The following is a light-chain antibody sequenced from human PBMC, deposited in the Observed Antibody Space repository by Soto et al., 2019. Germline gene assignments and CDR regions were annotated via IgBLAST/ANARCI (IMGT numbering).Light chain of an antibody. Sequence: DIQMTQSPSSLSASVRDRVTITCRASQSISSYLNWYQQKPGKAPKLLIYAASSLQSGVPSRFSGSGSGTDFTLTISSLQPEDFATYYCQQSYSTPSITCGQGTRREIK. CDR3: QQSYSTPSIT. CDR1: QSISSY. V-gene: IGKV1-39*01. J-gene: IGKJ5*01. CDR2: AAS.